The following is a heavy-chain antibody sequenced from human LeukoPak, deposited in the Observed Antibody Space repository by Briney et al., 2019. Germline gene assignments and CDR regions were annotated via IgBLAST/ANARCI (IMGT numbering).Heavy chain of an antibody. J-gene: IGHJ6*02. CDR1: GGSISSYY. D-gene: IGHD3-22*01. V-gene: IGHV4-4*07. CDR3: ARDVHYDSSGYYYYYYGMDV. Sequence: NPSETLSLTCTVSGGSISSYYWSWIRQPAGKGLEWIGRIYTSGSTNHNPSLKSRVTMSVDTSKNQFSLKLSSVTAADTAVYYCARDVHYDSSGYYYYYYGMDVWGQGTTVTVSS. CDR2: IYTSGST.